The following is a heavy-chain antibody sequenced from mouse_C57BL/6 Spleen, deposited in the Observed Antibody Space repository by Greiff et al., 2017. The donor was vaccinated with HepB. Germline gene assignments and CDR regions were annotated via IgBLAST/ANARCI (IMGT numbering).Heavy chain of an antibody. CDR3: ARSRLLRYYFDY. CDR1: GYTFTSYW. J-gene: IGHJ2*01. Sequence: VQLQQPGAELVKPGASVKLSCKASGYTFTSYWMHWVKQRPGQGLEWIGMIHPNSGSTNYNEKFKSKATLTVDKSYSTAYMQLSSLTSEDSAVYYCARSRLLRYYFDYWGQGTTLTVSS. CDR2: IHPNSGST. D-gene: IGHD1-1*01. V-gene: IGHV1-64*01.